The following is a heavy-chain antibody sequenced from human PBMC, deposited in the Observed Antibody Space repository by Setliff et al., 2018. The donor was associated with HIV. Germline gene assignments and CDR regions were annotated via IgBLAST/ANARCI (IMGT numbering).Heavy chain of an antibody. CDR2: MNPNSGNT. Sequence: ASVKVSCKASAYTLSDSYINWVRQATGQGLEWMGWMNPNSGNTGYAQKFQGRVTMTGNTSISTAYMELSSLRSEATAVYYCARGGGGYYYVGAVDIWGQVTVVTVSS. CDR3: ARGGGGYYYVGAVDI. CDR1: AYTLSDSY. V-gene: IGHV1-8*02. D-gene: IGHD3-22*01. J-gene: IGHJ3*02.